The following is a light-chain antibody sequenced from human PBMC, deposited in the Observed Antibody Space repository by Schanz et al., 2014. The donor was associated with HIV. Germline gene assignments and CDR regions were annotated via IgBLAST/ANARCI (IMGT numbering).Light chain of an antibody. V-gene: IGKV3-15*01. CDR1: QSVSMN. J-gene: IGKJ1*01. CDR2: GAS. CDR3: QQYDTWPRT. Sequence: IVLTQSPGTLSVSPGERATLSCRASQSVSMNLAWYQQKHGQAPRLLIYGASTRATGIPARFSGSGSGTEFTLTISSLQSEDCAVYYCQQYDTWPRTFGHGTKV.